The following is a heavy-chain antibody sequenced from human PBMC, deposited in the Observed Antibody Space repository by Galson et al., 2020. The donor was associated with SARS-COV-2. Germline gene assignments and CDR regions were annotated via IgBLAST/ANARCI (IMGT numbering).Heavy chain of an antibody. J-gene: IGHJ6*02. D-gene: IGHD4-17*01. CDR3: ASSLGDQIYYYYGMDV. CDR1: GFTFSSYS. V-gene: IGHV3-48*02. CDR2: ISSSSSTI. Sequence: GESLKISCAASGFTFSSYSMHWVRQAPGKGLEWVSYISSSSSTIYYADSVKGRFTISRDNAKNSLYLQMNSLRDEDTAVYYCASSLGDQIYYYYGMDVWGQGTTVTVSS.